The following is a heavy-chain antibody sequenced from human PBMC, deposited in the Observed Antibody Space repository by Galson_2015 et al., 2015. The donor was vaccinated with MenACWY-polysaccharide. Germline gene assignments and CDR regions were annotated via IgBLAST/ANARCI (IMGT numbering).Heavy chain of an antibody. V-gene: IGHV7-4-1*02. CDR2: INTNTGNP. CDR3: ARYHSYSLPYYFDY. Sequence: GLEWMGWINTNTGNPTYAQGFTGRFVFSLDTSVSTAYLQISSLKAEDTAVYYCARYHSYSLPYYFDYWGQGTLVTVSS. D-gene: IGHD2-15*01. J-gene: IGHJ4*02.